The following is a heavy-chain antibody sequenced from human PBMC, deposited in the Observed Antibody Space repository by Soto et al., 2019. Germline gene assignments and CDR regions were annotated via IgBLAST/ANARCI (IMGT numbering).Heavy chain of an antibody. Sequence: PGESLKISCKGSGYSFTSYWIGWVRQMPGKGLEWMGIIYPGDSDTRYSPSFQGQVTISADKSISTAYLQWSSLKASDTAMYYCARTGFRAARRGYWFDPWGQGTLVTVSS. J-gene: IGHJ5*02. CDR1: GYSFTSYW. CDR3: ARTGFRAARRGYWFDP. V-gene: IGHV5-51*01. CDR2: IYPGDSDT. D-gene: IGHD6-6*01.